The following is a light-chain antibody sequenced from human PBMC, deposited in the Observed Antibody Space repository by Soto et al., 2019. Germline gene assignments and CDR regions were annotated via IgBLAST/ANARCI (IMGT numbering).Light chain of an antibody. CDR3: ISYASDSLYV. Sequence: QSALTQPASVSGSPGQSITISCTGTSRDVGAYNYVSWYQQHPDKAPKLIIYEVTNRPSGISNRFSGSKSGNTPSLTISGLQAEDEADYYCISYASDSLYVSGAGTKLTVL. CDR2: EVT. CDR1: SRDVGAYNY. V-gene: IGLV2-14*01. J-gene: IGLJ1*01.